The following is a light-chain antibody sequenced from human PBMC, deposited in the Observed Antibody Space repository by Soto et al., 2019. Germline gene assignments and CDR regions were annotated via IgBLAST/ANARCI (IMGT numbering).Light chain of an antibody. Sequence: QSALTQPASVSGSPGELITISCTGTSYDIGSYNLVSWYQQHPDKAPKLMIYEGTKRPSGISNRFSGSKSGNTASLTISGLQADDEADYYCCSHAGRSTWVFGGGTKLTVL. CDR3: CSHAGRSTWV. CDR2: EGT. J-gene: IGLJ3*02. V-gene: IGLV2-23*01. CDR1: SYDIGSYNL.